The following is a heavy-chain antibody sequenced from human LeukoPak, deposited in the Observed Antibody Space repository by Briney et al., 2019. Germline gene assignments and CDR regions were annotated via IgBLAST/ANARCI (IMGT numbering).Heavy chain of an antibody. J-gene: IGHJ6*02. D-gene: IGHD1-26*01. Sequence: GGSLRLSCAASGFTFSSYGMHWVRQAPGKGLEWVAVISYDGSNKYYADSVKGRFTISRDNSKNTLYLQMNSLRAEDTAVYYCAKGRGSYGPHYYYYGMDVWGQGTTVTVSS. CDR1: GFTFSSYG. CDR3: AKGRGSYGPHYYYYGMDV. V-gene: IGHV3-30*18. CDR2: ISYDGSNK.